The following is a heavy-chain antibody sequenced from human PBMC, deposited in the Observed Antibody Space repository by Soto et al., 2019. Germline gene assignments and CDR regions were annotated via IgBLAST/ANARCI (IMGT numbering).Heavy chain of an antibody. J-gene: IGHJ4*02. CDR2: MYYSGST. Sequence: SETLSLTCTVSGDSIRNYYWSWIRQPPGKGLEWIGSMYYSGSTNYNPSLKSQVIISADTSKNHFSLNLSSVTAADTAVYYCARGHTYGTFDYWGQGTLVTSPQ. CDR3: ARGHTYGTFDY. CDR1: GDSIRNYY. D-gene: IGHD5-18*01. V-gene: IGHV4-59*01.